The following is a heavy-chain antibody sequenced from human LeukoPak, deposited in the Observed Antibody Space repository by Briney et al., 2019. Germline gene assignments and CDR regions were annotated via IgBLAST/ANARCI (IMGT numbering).Heavy chain of an antibody. V-gene: IGHV4-61*02. Sequence: SETLSLTCTVSGGSISSGSYYWSWIRQPAGKGLEWIGRIYTSGSTNYNPSLKSRVTISVDTSKNQFSLKLSSVTAADTAVYYCARGEDYSTPFDLWRRGTLVTVSS. D-gene: IGHD4-11*01. CDR3: ARGEDYSTPFDL. CDR1: GGSISSGSYY. J-gene: IGHJ2*01. CDR2: IYTSGST.